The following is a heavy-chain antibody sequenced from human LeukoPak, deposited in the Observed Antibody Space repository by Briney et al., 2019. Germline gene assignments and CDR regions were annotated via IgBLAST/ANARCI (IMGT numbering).Heavy chain of an antibody. CDR1: GGSISSYY. CDR2: IYYSGST. J-gene: IGHJ5*02. V-gene: IGHV4-59*01. D-gene: IGHD6-19*01. CDR3: ARGIAVAGTRWFDP. Sequence: SETLSLTCTVSGGSISSYYWSWLRQPPGKGLEWIGYIYYSGSTNYNPSLTSRVTISVDTSKNQFSLKLSSVTAADTAVYYCARGIAVAGTRWFDPWGQGTLVTVSS.